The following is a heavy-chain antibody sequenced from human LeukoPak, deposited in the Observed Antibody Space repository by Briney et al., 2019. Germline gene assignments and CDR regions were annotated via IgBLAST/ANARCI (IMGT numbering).Heavy chain of an antibody. J-gene: IGHJ4*02. V-gene: IGHV3-74*01. D-gene: IGHD6-13*01. Sequence: GGSLRLSCAASGFMFSKSWMHWVRQVPGKGLVWVARIYNDGSTTNYADSVKGRFTISRDNAANTLFLQMSSLRAEDTALYYCATGIAAAGTHGDYWGQGTLVTVSS. CDR3: ATGIAAAGTHGDY. CDR1: GFMFSKSW. CDR2: IYNDGSTT.